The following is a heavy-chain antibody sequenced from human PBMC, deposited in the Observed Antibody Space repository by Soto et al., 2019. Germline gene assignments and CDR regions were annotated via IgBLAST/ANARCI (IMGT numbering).Heavy chain of an antibody. J-gene: IGHJ6*02. D-gene: IGHD3-3*01. CDR1: GGTFSSYA. CDR2: IIPIFGTA. Sequence: SVKVSCKASGGTFSSYAISWVRQAPGQGLEWMGGIIPIFGTANYAQKFQGRVTITADESTSTAYMELSSLRSEDTAVFYCASRTYYDFWSGYFPQAYYYYYGMDVWGQGTTVTVSS. V-gene: IGHV1-69*13. CDR3: ASRTYYDFWSGYFPQAYYYYYGMDV.